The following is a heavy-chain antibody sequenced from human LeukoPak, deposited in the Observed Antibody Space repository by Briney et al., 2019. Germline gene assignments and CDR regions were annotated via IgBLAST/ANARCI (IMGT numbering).Heavy chain of an antibody. J-gene: IGHJ4*02. V-gene: IGHV4-59*01. Sequence: SETLSLTCTVSGGSISSYYWSWIRQPPGKGLEWIGYIYYSGSTNYNPSLKSRVTISVDTSKNQFSLKLSSVTAADTAVHYCARGLGSRGPSPHRWGQGTLVTVSS. CDR2: IYYSGST. D-gene: IGHD6-13*01. CDR3: ARGLGSRGPSPHR. CDR1: GGSISSYY.